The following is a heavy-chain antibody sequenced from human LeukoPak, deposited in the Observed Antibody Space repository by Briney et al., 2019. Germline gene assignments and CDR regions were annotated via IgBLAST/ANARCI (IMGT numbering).Heavy chain of an antibody. D-gene: IGHD3-3*01. V-gene: IGHV3-48*03. CDR1: GFTFSSYE. CDR3: ANEPGRITIFGVVPPGNDY. CDR2: ISSSGSTI. Sequence: GGSLRLSCAASGFTFSSYEMNWVRQAPGKGLEWVSYISSSGSTIYYADSVKGRFTISRDNAKNSLYLQMNSLRAEDTAVYYCANEPGRITIFGVVPPGNDYWGQGTLVTVSS. J-gene: IGHJ4*02.